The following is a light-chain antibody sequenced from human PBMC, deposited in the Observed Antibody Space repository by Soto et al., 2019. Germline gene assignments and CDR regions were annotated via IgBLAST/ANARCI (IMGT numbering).Light chain of an antibody. CDR3: QQSYRFPKT. CDR2: AAS. CDR1: QGISTY. V-gene: IGKV1-39*01. J-gene: IGKJ1*01. Sequence: DIQMTQSPSSLSASLLDRVTITCRASQGISTYLNWYQKKPGKAPKLLIYAASTLQSGVPSRFSGSGSGTEFTLTIISLQPEDFATYYCQQSYRFPKTFGRGTKVDIK.